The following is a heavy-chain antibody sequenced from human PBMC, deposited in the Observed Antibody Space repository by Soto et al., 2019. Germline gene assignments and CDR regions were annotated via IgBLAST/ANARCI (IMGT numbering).Heavy chain of an antibody. D-gene: IGHD4-4*01. J-gene: IGHJ6*02. CDR1: GLTVSTYY. CDR2: IYSDGRT. CDR3: ARARDSTTGTRINTMDV. Sequence: EVQLVETGGGLIQPGGSLRLSCAASGLTVSTYYLSWARQAPGKGLEWVSIIYSDGRTFYADSVRGRFTISRDSSKNTVYLQMDSLRVDDTAVYYCARARDSTTGTRINTMDVWGQGTTVTVSS. V-gene: IGHV3-53*02.